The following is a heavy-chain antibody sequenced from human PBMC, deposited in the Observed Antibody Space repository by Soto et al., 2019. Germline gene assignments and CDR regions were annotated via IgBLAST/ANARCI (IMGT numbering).Heavy chain of an antibody. Sequence: AGSLRLSCAASRFTFSTYEMHWLRQAPGKGLEWVSYISSGGDTVHYADSVKGRFTISRDNTRNSLYLQMNSLRDEDTALYYCVRYCSSTLCNGVATRTFDYWGQGTLVTVSS. CDR3: VRYCSSTLCNGVATRTFDY. CDR2: ISSGGDTV. D-gene: IGHD2-2*01. CDR1: RFTFSTYE. J-gene: IGHJ4*02. V-gene: IGHV3-48*03.